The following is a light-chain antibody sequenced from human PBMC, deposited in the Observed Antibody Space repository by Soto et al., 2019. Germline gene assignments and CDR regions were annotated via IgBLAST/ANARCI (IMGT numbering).Light chain of an antibody. CDR2: ATS. CDR3: QQSGSPSGWT. J-gene: IGKJ1*01. CDR1: QSVSSN. V-gene: IGKV3-15*01. Sequence: EIVMTQSPATLSVSPGERASLSCRASQSVSSNLAWYQQKPGQTPRLLIYATSTRATGIPDRFSGSGSGTDFTLTISRLEPEDFAVYYCQQSGSPSGWTFGRGTKVDIK.